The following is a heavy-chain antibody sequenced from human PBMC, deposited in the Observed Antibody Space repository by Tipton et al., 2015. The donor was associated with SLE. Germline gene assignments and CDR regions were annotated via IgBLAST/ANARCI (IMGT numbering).Heavy chain of an antibody. CDR1: GGSISSHY. CDR3: ARGVVTMVQGTGRAFDI. CDR2: IYYSGST. D-gene: IGHD3-10*01. Sequence: TLSLTCTVSGGSISSHYWSWIRQPPGKGLEWIGYIYYSGSTNYNPSLKSRVTISVDTSKNQFSLKLSSVTAADTAVYYCARGVVTMVQGTGRAFDIWGQGTMVTVSS. J-gene: IGHJ3*02. V-gene: IGHV4-59*11.